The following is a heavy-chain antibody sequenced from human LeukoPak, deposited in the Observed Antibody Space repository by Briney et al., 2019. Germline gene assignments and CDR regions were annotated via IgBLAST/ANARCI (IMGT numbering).Heavy chain of an antibody. Sequence: GGSLRLSCAASGFTFSSYAMSWVRQAPGKGLECISGFSGSGGSTYYADSVKGRFTISRDISKNTLYLQMNSLRAEDTAVYFCARDRYPAGLDYWGQGTLVTVSS. CDR3: ARDRYPAGLDY. D-gene: IGHD1-14*01. J-gene: IGHJ4*02. CDR2: FSGSGGST. CDR1: GFTFSSYA. V-gene: IGHV3-23*01.